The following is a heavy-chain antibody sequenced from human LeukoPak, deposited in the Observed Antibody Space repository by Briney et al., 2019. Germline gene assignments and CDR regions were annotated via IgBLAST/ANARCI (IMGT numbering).Heavy chain of an antibody. V-gene: IGHV4-39*02. D-gene: IGHD1-1*01. CDR3: TKERAGTIGDS. J-gene: IGHJ5*01. CDR1: GDSFPTTTYC. Sequence: PSETLSLTCTVSGDSFPTTTYCWGWIRQPPGKGLESIGSVYYTGRTYYNPSLKSRLTISLDTSKNQFSLKLSSVTAADTALYYCTKERAGTIGDSWGQGALVTVSS. CDR2: VYYTGRT.